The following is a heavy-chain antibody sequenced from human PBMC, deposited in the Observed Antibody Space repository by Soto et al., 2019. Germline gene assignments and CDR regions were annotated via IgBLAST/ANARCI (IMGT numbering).Heavy chain of an antibody. Sequence: ASVKVSCKASGYTFTSYGISWVRQAPGQGLEWMGWISAYNGNTNYAQKLQGRVTMTTDTSTSTAYTELRSLRSDDTAVYYCARDRGVRGPPPNYWGQGTLVTVS. CDR1: GYTFTSYG. CDR2: ISAYNGNT. J-gene: IGHJ4*02. CDR3: ARDRGVRGPPPNY. D-gene: IGHD3-10*01. V-gene: IGHV1-18*01.